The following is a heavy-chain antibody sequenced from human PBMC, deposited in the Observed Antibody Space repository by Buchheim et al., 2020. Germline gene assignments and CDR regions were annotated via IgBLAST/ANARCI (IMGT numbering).Heavy chain of an antibody. CDR3: ARGSKKTFRLFDY. V-gene: IGHV4-34*02. J-gene: IGHJ4*02. CDR2: ISHSGGT. Sequence: QVQLQQWGAGLLKPSETLSLTCAVYGGSFRGYSWSWIRQSPGKGLEWIGEISHSGGTKYNPSLKSRVTISVDTSQSQFSLKLTSVTAADTAVYYCARGSKKTFRLFDYWGQGTL. CDR1: GGSFRGYS. D-gene: IGHD2/OR15-2a*01.